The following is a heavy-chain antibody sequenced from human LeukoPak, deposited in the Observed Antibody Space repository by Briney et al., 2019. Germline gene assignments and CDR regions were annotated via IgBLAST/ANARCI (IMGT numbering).Heavy chain of an antibody. J-gene: IGHJ6*02. D-gene: IGHD4/OR15-4a*01. CDR3: ARVPVLEESYYGMDV. CDR2: IYYSGST. Sequence: SQTLSLTCTVSGGSISSGGYYWSWIRQPPGKGLEWIGYIYYSGSTYYNPSLKSRVTISVDTSKNQFSLKLSSVTAADTAVYYCARVPVLEESYYGMDVWGQGTTVTVSS. CDR1: GGSISSGGYY. V-gene: IGHV4-31*03.